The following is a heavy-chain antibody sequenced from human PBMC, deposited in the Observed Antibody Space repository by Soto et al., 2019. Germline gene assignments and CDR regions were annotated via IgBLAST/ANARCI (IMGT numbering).Heavy chain of an antibody. CDR3: ARDYDGDYFDY. V-gene: IGHV4-59*12. J-gene: IGHJ4*02. Sequence: SETLSLTCTVSGGSISSYYWSWIRQPPGKGLEWIGYIYYSGSTNYNPSLKSRVTISVDTSKNQFSLKLSSVTAADTAVYYCARDYDGDYFDYWGQGTLVTVSS. D-gene: IGHD3-3*01. CDR2: IYYSGST. CDR1: GGSISSYY.